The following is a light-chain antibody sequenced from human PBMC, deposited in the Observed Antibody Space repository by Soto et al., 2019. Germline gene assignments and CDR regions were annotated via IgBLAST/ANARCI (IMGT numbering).Light chain of an antibody. Sequence: DIQMTQSPSTLSSSVGDRVTITRRASQSISTGLAWYQQKPGKAPNLLIYDASTLESGVPSRFSGSGSGTEFTLTISSLQPDDFATYYCQHYSTVWAFGQGTKVDIK. J-gene: IGKJ1*01. CDR1: QSISTG. CDR3: QHYSTVWA. CDR2: DAS. V-gene: IGKV1-5*01.